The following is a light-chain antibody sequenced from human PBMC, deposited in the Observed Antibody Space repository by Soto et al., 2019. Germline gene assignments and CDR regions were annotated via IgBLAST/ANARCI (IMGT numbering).Light chain of an antibody. J-gene: IGKJ1*01. CDR1: QSVTSSY. CDR3: QQYSISPTWT. V-gene: IGKV3-20*01. Sequence: EIVLTQSPGTLSLSPGERATLSCRASQSVTSSYLAWYQQKPGQAPRLLIYGASSRATGIPDRFSGSGSGTDFTLTISRLEPEDFAVYYCQQYSISPTWTFGQGTKADIK. CDR2: GAS.